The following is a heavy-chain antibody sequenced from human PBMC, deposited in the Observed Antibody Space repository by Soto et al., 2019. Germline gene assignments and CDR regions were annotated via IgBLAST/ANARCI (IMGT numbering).Heavy chain of an antibody. D-gene: IGHD6-13*01. CDR3: AKVLRQQRINYYGMDG. V-gene: IGHV3-23*01. Sequence: EVQLLESGGGLVQPGGSLRLSCAASGFTFSSYAMSWVRQAPGKGLEWVSAISGSGGSTYYADSVKGRFTISRDNSKNALYLQVNSLRAEDTAVYYCAKVLRQQRINYYGMDGWGQGTTVTVSS. CDR2: ISGSGGST. J-gene: IGHJ6*02. CDR1: GFTFSSYA.